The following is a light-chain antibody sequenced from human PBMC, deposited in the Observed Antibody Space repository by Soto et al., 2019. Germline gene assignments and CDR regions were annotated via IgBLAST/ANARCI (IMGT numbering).Light chain of an antibody. CDR3: HQYGSSPSYT. J-gene: IGKJ2*01. V-gene: IGKV3-20*01. CDR1: QSASSSY. Sequence: EIVLTQSPGTLSLSPGERATLSCRASQSASSSYLAWYQQKPGQAPRLLIYGASSRATGIPDRFSGSGSGTVFTLTISRLEPEDFAVYYCHQYGSSPSYTFGQGTKLEIK. CDR2: GAS.